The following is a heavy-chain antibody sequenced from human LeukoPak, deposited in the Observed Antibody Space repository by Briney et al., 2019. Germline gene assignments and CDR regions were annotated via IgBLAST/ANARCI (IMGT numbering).Heavy chain of an antibody. CDR2: IYEGGSS. Sequence: PGGSLRLSCAVSGFIVNNKYMTWVRQAPGKGLEWVSVIYEGGSSDYADSVKGRFSVSRDDSKNTVYLQMNSLRAEDTAVYYCARAACSTSCYGYFDYWGQGTLVTVSS. D-gene: IGHD2-2*01. V-gene: IGHV3-53*05. CDR1: GFIVNNKY. J-gene: IGHJ4*02. CDR3: ARAACSTSCYGYFDY.